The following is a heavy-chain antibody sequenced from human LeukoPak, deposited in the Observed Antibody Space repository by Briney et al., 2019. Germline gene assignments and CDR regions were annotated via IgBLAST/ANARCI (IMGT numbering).Heavy chain of an antibody. CDR1: GYIFINYG. Sequence: ASVKVSCKASGYIFINYGISWVRQAPGHGLEWMGWISGSNGNTFSAQKFQGRVTMTTDARTVYMELRSLRSDDTAVYYCARDRDYSSSTLDFDSWGHGSLVIVSS. J-gene: IGHJ4*01. V-gene: IGHV1-18*01. D-gene: IGHD6-6*01. CDR3: ARDRDYSSSTLDFDS. CDR2: ISGSNGNT.